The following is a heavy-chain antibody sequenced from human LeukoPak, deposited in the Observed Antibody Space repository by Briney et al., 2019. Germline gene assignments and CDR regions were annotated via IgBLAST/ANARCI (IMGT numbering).Heavy chain of an antibody. CDR1: GFTFSSYA. Sequence: PGGSLRLSCAASGFTFSSYAMSWVRQAPGKGLEWVSVLSDSGTSTYYADTAKGRFTISRDNSKNTLYLQMNSLRAGDTAIYYCARSYAPALYFTNWYPAYWGQGTLVTVSS. CDR2: LSDSGTST. CDR3: ARSYAPALYFTNWYPAY. V-gene: IGHV3-23*01. J-gene: IGHJ4*02. D-gene: IGHD1-1*01.